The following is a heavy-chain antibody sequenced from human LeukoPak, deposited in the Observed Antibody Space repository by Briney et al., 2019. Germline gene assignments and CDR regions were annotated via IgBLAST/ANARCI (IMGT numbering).Heavy chain of an antibody. CDR2: ISGSGGST. CDR3: AKDRDRSSTSCLGWFDP. CDR1: GFTFSSYA. D-gene: IGHD2-2*01. Sequence: GGSLRLSCAASGFTFSSYAMSWARQAPGKGLEWVSAISGSGGSTYYADSVKGRFTISRDNSKNTLYLQMNSLRAEDTAVYYCAKDRDRSSTSCLGWFDPWGQGTLVTVSS. V-gene: IGHV3-23*01. J-gene: IGHJ5*02.